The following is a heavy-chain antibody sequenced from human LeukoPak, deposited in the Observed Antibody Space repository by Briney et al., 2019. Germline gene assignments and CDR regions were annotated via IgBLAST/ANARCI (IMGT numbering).Heavy chain of an antibody. CDR1: GFTVSTDA. Sequence: GGCLRRSCAAFGFTVSTDAMTGVRPAPGKGRGWVSSISAIVVSTSYAHSVQGPFTISRNNSKNPLYLQMKSVSADDTAVYYCAKSLLRYGVSLGYRGKGTLVTVCS. CDR3: AKSLLRYGVSLGY. CDR2: ISAIVVST. D-gene: IGHD3-10*01. J-gene: IGHJ4*02. V-gene: IGHV3-23*01.